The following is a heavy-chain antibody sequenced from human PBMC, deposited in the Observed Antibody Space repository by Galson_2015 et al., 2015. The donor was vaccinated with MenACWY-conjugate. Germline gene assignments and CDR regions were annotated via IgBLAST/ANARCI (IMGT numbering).Heavy chain of an antibody. Sequence: SLRLSCAASGFTFNSHGMYWVRQAPGKGLEWVAVIWYDGSNKYYADSVKGRFTISRDNSKNTVYLQMDSLRAEDTAMYYCAKRGAITASIWKDAFDIRGQGTMVTVSS. D-gene: IGHD1-26*01. J-gene: IGHJ3*02. CDR3: AKRGAITASIWKDAFDI. V-gene: IGHV3-33*06. CDR1: GFTFNSHG. CDR2: IWYDGSNK.